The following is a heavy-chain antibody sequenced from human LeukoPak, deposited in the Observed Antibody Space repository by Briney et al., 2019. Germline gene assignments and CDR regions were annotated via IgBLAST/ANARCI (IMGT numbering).Heavy chain of an antibody. CDR1: GYTFTSYG. J-gene: IGHJ5*02. CDR3: AGFIRGSWPTNWFDP. D-gene: IGHD6-13*01. V-gene: IGHV1-18*01. CDR2: ISAYNGNT. Sequence: ASVKVSCKASGYTFTSYGISWVRQAPGQGLEWMGWISAYNGNTNYAQKFQGRVTMTGDMSTSTDYMELSSLRSEDTAVYYCAGFIRGSWPTNWFDPWGQGTLVTVSS.